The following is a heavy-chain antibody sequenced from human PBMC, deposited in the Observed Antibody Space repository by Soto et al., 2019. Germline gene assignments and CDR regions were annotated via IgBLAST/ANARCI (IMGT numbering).Heavy chain of an antibody. D-gene: IGHD3-22*01. CDR3: ARGDYDSSGYYSPWFDY. J-gene: IGHJ4*02. V-gene: IGHV4-31*03. Sequence: QVQLQESGPGLVKPSQTLSLTCTVSGGSISSGGYYWSWIRQHPGKGLEWIGYIYYSGSTYYNPSLKSRVTISVDTSKNQSALKLSSVTAADTAVYYCARGDYDSSGYYSPWFDYWGQGTLVTVSS. CDR2: IYYSGST. CDR1: GGSISSGGYY.